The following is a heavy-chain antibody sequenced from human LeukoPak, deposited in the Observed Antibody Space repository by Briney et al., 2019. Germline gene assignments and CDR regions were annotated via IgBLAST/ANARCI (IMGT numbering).Heavy chain of an antibody. CDR2: ISDSGGNT. V-gene: IGHV3-23*01. CDR1: GITLSNYG. CDR3: AKRGVVIRVILVGFHKEAYYFES. J-gene: IGHJ4*02. D-gene: IGHD3/OR15-3a*01. Sequence: GGSLRLSCAVSGITLSNYGMSWVRQAPGKGLEWVAGISDSGGNTKYADSVKGRFAISRDNPKNTLYLQMNSLRAEDTAVYFCAKRGVVIRVILVGFHKEAYYFESWGQGALVTVSS.